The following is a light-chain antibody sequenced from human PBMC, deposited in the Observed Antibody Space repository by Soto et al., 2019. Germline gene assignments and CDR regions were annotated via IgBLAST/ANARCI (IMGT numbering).Light chain of an antibody. Sequence: AIPMTQSPSSLSTSVGDKVTITCRASQGIKNDLGWYQQKPGKAPKLLISAASSLQSGVPSRFSGSGSGTDFTLTISSLQPEDFATYYCLQNSIYPWTFGQGTKVEIK. J-gene: IGKJ1*01. V-gene: IGKV1-6*01. CDR3: LQNSIYPWT. CDR1: QGIKND. CDR2: AAS.